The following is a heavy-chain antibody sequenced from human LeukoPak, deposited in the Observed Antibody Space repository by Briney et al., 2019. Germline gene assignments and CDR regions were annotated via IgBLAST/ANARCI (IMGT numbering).Heavy chain of an antibody. Sequence: GGSLRLSCVASGFTFGTHAMSWVRQVPGKGLEWVSGISRGSITYYSDSVKGRFTISRDNSKNTLYLQMNSLRAEDTAVYYCAKQGITMVRGVLREDYWGQGTLVTVSS. V-gene: IGHV3-23*01. CDR1: GFTFGTHA. CDR3: AKQGITMVRGVLREDY. D-gene: IGHD3-10*01. J-gene: IGHJ4*02. CDR2: ISRGSIT.